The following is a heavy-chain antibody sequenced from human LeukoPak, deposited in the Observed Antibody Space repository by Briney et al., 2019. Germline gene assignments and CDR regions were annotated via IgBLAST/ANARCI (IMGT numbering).Heavy chain of an antibody. CDR1: GGTFSSYA. Sequence: GASVKVSCKASGGTFSSYAISWVRQAPGQGLEWMGGIIPIFGTANYAQKFQGRVTITADESTSTAYMELSSLRPEDTAVYYCARERDGYNYNWFDPWGQGTLVTVSS. CDR3: ARERDGYNYNWFDP. CDR2: IIPIFGTA. J-gene: IGHJ5*02. V-gene: IGHV1-69*13. D-gene: IGHD5-24*01.